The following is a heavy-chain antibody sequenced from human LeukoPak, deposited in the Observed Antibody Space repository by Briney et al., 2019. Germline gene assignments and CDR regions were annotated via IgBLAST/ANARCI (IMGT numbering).Heavy chain of an antibody. J-gene: IGHJ5*02. D-gene: IGHD3-10*01. CDR3: AKNGEVLSWFDP. Sequence: GGSLRLSCAASGFTFSSYAMSWVRQAPGRGLEWVSAISASGDRTYYADPVKGRFTISRDNSKNTLYLQMNSLRAEDTAVYSCAKNGEVLSWFDPWGQGTLVTVSS. CDR1: GFTFSSYA. V-gene: IGHV3-23*01. CDR2: ISASGDRT.